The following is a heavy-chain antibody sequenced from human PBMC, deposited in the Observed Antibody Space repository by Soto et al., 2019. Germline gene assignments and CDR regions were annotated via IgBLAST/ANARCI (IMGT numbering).Heavy chain of an antibody. D-gene: IGHD6-13*01. CDR1: GGSMIAYY. V-gene: IGHV4-59*01. CDR2: TYYSGST. CDR3: ARVRGTAGKRYFDY. J-gene: IGHJ4*02. Sequence: SETLSLTCTVSGGSMIAYYWNWMRQPPGKGLQWIGYTYYSGSTTYNPSLKSRVTISVDSSKNQFSLKLDSVTPADTAVYYCARVRGTAGKRYFDYCGPGTLVTVSS.